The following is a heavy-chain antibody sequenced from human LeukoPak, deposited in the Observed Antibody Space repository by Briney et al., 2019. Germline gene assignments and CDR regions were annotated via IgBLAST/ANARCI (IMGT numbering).Heavy chain of an antibody. J-gene: IGHJ6*03. D-gene: IGHD4-17*01. CDR3: ARGGYGDLPHYYYYYYYMDV. CDR1: GFTLDDYG. V-gene: IGHV3-20*04. CDR2: INWNGGST. Sequence: GGSLRLSCAASGFTLDDYGMSWVRQAPGKGLEWVSGINWNGGSTGYADSVKGRFTISRDNAKNSLYLQMNSLRAEDTALYYCARGGYGDLPHYYYYYYYMDVWGKGTTVTVSS.